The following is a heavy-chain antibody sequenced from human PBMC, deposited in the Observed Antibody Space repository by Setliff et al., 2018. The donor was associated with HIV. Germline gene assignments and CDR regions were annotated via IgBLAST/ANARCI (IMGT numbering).Heavy chain of an antibody. D-gene: IGHD6-13*01. CDR1: GGSISSYY. CDR3: ARGRGSSSSWPVDD. V-gene: IGHV4-4*09. J-gene: IGHJ4*02. Sequence: SETLSLTCTVSGGSISSYYWSWIRQPPGKGLEWIGYIYTSGSTNYNPSLKSRVTISVDTSKNQFSLKVSPVTAADTAVYFCARGRGSSSSWPVDDWGQGTLVTVSS. CDR2: IYTSGST.